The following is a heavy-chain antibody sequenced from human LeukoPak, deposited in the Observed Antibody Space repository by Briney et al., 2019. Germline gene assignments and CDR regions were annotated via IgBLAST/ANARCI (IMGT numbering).Heavy chain of an antibody. Sequence: PGGSLRLSCAASGFTFSSYGMHWVRQAPGKGLEWVAVIWYDGSNKYYADSVKGRFTISRDNSKNTLYLQMNNLRAEDTAVYYCARGPYYYDISGSPRGDYWGQGTLVTVSS. J-gene: IGHJ4*02. CDR2: IWYDGSNK. CDR1: GFTFSSYG. D-gene: IGHD3-22*01. V-gene: IGHV3-33*01. CDR3: ARGPYYYDISGSPRGDY.